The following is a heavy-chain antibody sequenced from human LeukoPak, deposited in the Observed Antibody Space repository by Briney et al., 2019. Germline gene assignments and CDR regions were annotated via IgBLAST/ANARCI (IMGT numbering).Heavy chain of an antibody. J-gene: IGHJ3*02. CDR3: ARGHRSSWFDAFDI. CDR2: INDNGDTT. Sequence: GGSLRLSCAASGFTFSNYAFHWVRQAPGKGLEYVSAINDNGDTTYYADSVKGRFTISRDISKNTLSLQMGSLRTEDMAVYYCARGHRSSWFDAFDIWGQGIMVTVSS. D-gene: IGHD6-13*01. CDR1: GFTFSNYA. V-gene: IGHV3-64*02.